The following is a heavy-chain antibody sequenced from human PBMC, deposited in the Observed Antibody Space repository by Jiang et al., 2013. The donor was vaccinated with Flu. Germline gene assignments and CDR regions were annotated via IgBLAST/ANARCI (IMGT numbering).Heavy chain of an antibody. V-gene: IGHV1-2*02. CDR1: GYTFIDYH. J-gene: IGHJ5*02. CDR3: VRDLKDNWYDP. Sequence: GAEVKKPGASVKVSCKASGYTFIDYHMHWVRQAPGQGPEWMGWINPNNGGTNYAQKFQGRVTMTRDTSISTAYMEVIRLRSDDTAVYYCVRDLKDNWYDPWGQGTLVTVSS. CDR2: INPNNGGT.